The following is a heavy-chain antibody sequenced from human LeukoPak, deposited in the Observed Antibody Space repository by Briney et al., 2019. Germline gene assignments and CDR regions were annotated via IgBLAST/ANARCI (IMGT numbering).Heavy chain of an antibody. J-gene: IGHJ4*02. CDR3: VRDFRSADY. V-gene: IGHV3-74*01. Sequence: GGSLRLSCAASGFTFSIYCMHWVRQAPGKGPMWVSRICPDGPVTNYADSVKARFSISRDNARNTVYLQMNSLGAEDTAIYYCVRDFRSADYWGQGTLVTVSS. CDR2: ICPDGPVT. CDR1: GFTFSIYC.